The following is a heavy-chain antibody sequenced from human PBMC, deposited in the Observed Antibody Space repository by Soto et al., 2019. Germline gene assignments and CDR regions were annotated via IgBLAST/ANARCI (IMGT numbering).Heavy chain of an antibody. J-gene: IGHJ6*02. CDR3: SRHKTQINVGQCYYYGTDV. Sequence: GWSLRLSCAASGFTFSNYWMNWVRQAPGKGLEWVANMKQDGSEKFYVDSVKGRFTIFRDNAKNSLYLQMNSLRVEDTAVYYWSRHKTQINVGQCYYYGTDVWGQGTS. D-gene: IGHD6-19*01. CDR1: GFTFSNYW. V-gene: IGHV3-7*01. CDR2: MKQDGSEK.